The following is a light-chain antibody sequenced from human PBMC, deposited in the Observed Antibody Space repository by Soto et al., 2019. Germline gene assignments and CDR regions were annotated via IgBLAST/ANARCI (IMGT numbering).Light chain of an antibody. CDR3: SSYAGSSTYV. CDR1: SSDVGGYNF. Sequence: QSALTQPASVSGSPGQSITISCTGTSSDVGGYNFVSWYQHHPGKAPKLIIYQVSNRPSGASNRFSGSKSGNTASLTISGLQAEDEADYYCSSYAGSSTYVFGSGTKLTVL. CDR2: QVS. J-gene: IGLJ1*01. V-gene: IGLV2-14*01.